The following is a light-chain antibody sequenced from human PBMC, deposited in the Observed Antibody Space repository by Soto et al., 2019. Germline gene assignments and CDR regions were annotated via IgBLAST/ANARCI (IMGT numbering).Light chain of an antibody. CDR3: LLTYSGPWV. V-gene: IGLV7-46*01. CDR1: TGAVTSGHH. CDR2: DTS. Sequence: QAVVTQEPSLTVSPGGTVTLTCVSNTGAVTSGHHPYWVQQKPGQAPRTLIYDTSNKDSSTPARFSGSLLGGKAALTLSGAQPEDEADYYCLLTYSGPWVFGGGTKVTVL. J-gene: IGLJ3*02.